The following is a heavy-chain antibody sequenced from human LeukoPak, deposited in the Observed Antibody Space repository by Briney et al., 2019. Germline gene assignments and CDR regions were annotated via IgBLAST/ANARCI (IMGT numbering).Heavy chain of an antibody. Sequence: ASVKVSCKASGYTFANYGISWVRQAPGLGLEWMGWISGYNGNTNYAQKFQGRVTMTTDTSTSTALMELRSLRSDDTAVYYCGRQVDTTMALPDYWGQGTLVTVSS. V-gene: IGHV1-18*01. J-gene: IGHJ4*02. CDR1: GYTFANYG. CDR3: GRQVDTTMALPDY. D-gene: IGHD5-18*01. CDR2: ISGYNGNT.